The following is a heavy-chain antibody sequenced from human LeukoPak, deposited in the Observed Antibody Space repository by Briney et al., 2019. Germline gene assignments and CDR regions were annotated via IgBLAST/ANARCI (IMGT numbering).Heavy chain of an antibody. CDR2: IYSDCRT. J-gene: IGHJ2*01. Sequence: GGSLRLSCEASGFTVSSNYMSWVRQAPGKGLEWISVIYSDCRTYYADSENDRFTISRDNSKNSLYLEKNRMRAEDTAVYYCAKANGWYGRGYFDLWGRGTLVSVSS. CDR1: GFTVSSNY. CDR3: AKANGWYGRGYFDL. D-gene: IGHD6-19*01. V-gene: IGHV3-53*01.